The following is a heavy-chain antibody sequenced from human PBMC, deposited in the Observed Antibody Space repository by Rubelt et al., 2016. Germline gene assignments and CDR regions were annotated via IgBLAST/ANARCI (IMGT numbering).Heavy chain of an antibody. CDR3: ARLGSSWASDFDY. Sequence: QLQLQESGPGLVKPSETLSLTCTVSGGSISSGGYYWSWIRQHPGKGLEWIGYIYYSGSTYYNPSPKSRVTISVDTSKNQFSLKLSSVTAADTAVYYCARLGSSWASDFDYWGQGTLVTVSS. D-gene: IGHD6-13*01. J-gene: IGHJ4*02. CDR2: IYYSGST. V-gene: IGHV4-31*03. CDR1: GGSISSGGYY.